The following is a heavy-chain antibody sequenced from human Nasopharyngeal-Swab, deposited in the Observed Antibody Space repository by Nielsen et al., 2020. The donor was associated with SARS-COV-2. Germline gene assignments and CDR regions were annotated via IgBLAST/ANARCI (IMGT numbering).Heavy chain of an antibody. CDR3: AKESDYYGAGRPFY. CDR2: ISYDGSNK. Sequence: GESLMISCAASGFIFSSYGMHWVRQAPGKGLEWVAVISYDGSNKYYADSVKGRFTISRDNSKNTLYLQMNSLRAEDTAVYYYAKESDYYGAGRPFYWGQGTLGTVSS. CDR1: GFIFSSYG. V-gene: IGHV3-30*18. J-gene: IGHJ4*02. D-gene: IGHD3-10*01.